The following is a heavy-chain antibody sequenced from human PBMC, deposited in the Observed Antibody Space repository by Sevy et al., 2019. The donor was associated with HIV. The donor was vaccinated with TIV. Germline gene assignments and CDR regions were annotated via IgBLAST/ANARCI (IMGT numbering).Heavy chain of an antibody. CDR3: AKVSGRDVGLLSSSWGNYGMDD. D-gene: IGHD6-6*01. CDR1: GFTFSSYG. CDR2: ISYDGSNK. J-gene: IGHJ6*02. Sequence: GGSLRLSCAASGFTFSSYGMHWVRQAPGKGLEWVAVISYDGSNKYCAESVKGRFTISRDNSKNTLYLQMNSLRAEDTAVYYCAKVSGRDVGLLSSSWGNYGMDDWGQWTTVTVSS. V-gene: IGHV3-30*18.